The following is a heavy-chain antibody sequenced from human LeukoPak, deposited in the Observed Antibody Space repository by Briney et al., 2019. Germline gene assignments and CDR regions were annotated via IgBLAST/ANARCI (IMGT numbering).Heavy chain of an antibody. J-gene: IGHJ4*02. CDR3: AGGTGVFDY. Sequence: SQTLSLTCAISGDRVSSNSAAWNWIRQSPSRGLEWLGRTYYRSKRYNDYAVAVESRITINPDTSKNQYSLQLNSVTPEDTAVYYCAGGTGVFDYWGQGTLVTVSS. CDR2: TYYRSKRYN. CDR1: GDRVSSNSAA. D-gene: IGHD7-27*01. V-gene: IGHV6-1*01.